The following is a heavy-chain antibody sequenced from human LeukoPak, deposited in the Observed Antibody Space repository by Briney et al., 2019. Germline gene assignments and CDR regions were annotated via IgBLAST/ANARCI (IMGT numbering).Heavy chain of an antibody. CDR3: AKDHPVFDY. CDR2: IRNNGNTV. V-gene: IGHV3-30*02. Sequence: GGSLRLSCAASGISLTTYGIHWVRQAPGKGLEWVAFIRNNGNTVYNEDSVGGRFTISRDISKNTAYLQMDSLRVEDTAVYYCAKDHPVFDYWGQGTQVAVSS. J-gene: IGHJ4*02. CDR1: GISLTTYG.